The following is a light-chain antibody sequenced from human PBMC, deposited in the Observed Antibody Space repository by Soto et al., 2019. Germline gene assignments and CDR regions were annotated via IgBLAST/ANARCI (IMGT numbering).Light chain of an antibody. Sequence: QTVVTQPPSASGTPGQSVTISCSGSSSNIESNYVYWYQQLPGTAPKLLIYRSNQRPSGVPDRFSGSKSGTSASLAISGLRSEDEADYYCAVWDNSLSGYVFGTGTKVTVL. CDR3: AVWDNSLSGYV. J-gene: IGLJ1*01. CDR2: RSN. V-gene: IGLV1-47*01. CDR1: SSNIESNY.